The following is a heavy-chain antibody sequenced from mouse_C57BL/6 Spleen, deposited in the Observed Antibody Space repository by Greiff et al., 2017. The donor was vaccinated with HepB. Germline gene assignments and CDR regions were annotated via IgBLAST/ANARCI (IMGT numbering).Heavy chain of an antibody. D-gene: IGHD2-3*01. CDR3: ARGNDGYDY. V-gene: IGHV1-69*01. Sequence: VQLQQPGAELVMPGASVKLSCKASGYTFTSYWMHWVKQRPGQGLEWIGEIDPSDSYTNYNQKFKGKSTLTVDKSSSTAYMQLSSLTSEDSAVYYCARGNDGYDYWGQGTLVTVSA. J-gene: IGHJ3*01. CDR1: GYTFTSYW. CDR2: IDPSDSYT.